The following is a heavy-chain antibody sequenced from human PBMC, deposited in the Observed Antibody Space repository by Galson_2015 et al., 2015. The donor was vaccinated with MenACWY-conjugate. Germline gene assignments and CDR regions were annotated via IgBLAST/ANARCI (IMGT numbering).Heavy chain of an antibody. CDR3: ARKDGATYGYNDY. CDR2: SRTYGGCT. CDR1: GFIFPVYD. J-gene: IGHJ4*02. D-gene: IGHD5-18*01. Sequence: SLKHSYAGPGFIFPVYDVHWVRQAPGTGLEYVSASRTYGGCTYYVDTVKGRFTISRENSKHLLFLQMGSLRVAFTAVYYCARKDGATYGYNDYWGQGTLVIVSS. V-gene: IGHV3-64*02.